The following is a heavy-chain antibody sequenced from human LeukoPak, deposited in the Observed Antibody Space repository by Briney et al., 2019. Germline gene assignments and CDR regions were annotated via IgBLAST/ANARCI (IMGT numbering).Heavy chain of an antibody. CDR1: GFTFSSYA. V-gene: IGHV4-30-4*08. CDR2: IYYSGST. J-gene: IGHJ4*02. CDR3: ARESRGYSYGCFDY. D-gene: IGHD5-18*01. Sequence: LRLSCAASGFTFSSYAMSWVRQPPGKGLEWIGYIYYSGSTYYNPSLKSRVTISVDTSKNQFSLKLSSVTAADTAVYYCARESRGYSYGCFDYWGQGTLVTVSS.